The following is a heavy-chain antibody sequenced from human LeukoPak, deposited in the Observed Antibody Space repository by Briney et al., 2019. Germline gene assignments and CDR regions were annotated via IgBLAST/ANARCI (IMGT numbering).Heavy chain of an antibody. J-gene: IGHJ3*02. CDR3: ARALVEMATICAFDI. V-gene: IGHV1-69*05. CDR1: GGTFSSYA. Sequence: GSSVKVSCKASGGTFSSYAISWVRQAPGQELEWMGRIIPIFGTANYAQKFQGRVTITTDESTSTAYMELSSLRSEDTAVYYCARALVEMATICAFDIWGQGTMVTVSS. D-gene: IGHD5-24*01. CDR2: IIPIFGTA.